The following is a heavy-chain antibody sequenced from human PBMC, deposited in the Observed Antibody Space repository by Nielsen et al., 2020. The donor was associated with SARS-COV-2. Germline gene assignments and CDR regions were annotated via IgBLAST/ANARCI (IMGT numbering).Heavy chain of an antibody. V-gene: IGHV4-61*01. CDR3: ARGGYNIYDFDY. Sequence: SETLSLTCIVSGGSISTGSHYWSWIRQPPGKGLEWIGYIFYKGNTNYNPSLKSRVTISVDTSKNQFSLKVNSVTAADTAIYYCARGGYNIYDFDYWGRGTRVTVSS. CDR2: IFYKGNT. CDR1: GGSISTGSHY. J-gene: IGHJ4*02. D-gene: IGHD5-24*01.